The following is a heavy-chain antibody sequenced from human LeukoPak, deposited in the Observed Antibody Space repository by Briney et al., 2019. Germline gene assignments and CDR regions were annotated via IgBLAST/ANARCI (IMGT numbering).Heavy chain of an antibody. D-gene: IGHD4-17*01. CDR3: AKDVGRRTTVVNWFDP. CDR2: ISYDGSNK. J-gene: IGHJ5*02. V-gene: IGHV3-30*18. Sequence: GGSLRLSCAASGFTFSSYGMHWVRQAPGKGLEGVAVISYDGSNKYYADSVKGRFTISRDNSKNTLYLQMNSLRAEDTAVYYCAKDVGRRTTVVNWFDPWGQGTLVTVSS. CDR1: GFTFSSYG.